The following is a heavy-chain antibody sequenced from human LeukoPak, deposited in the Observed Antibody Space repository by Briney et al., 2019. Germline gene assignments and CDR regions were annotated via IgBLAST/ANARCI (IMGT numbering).Heavy chain of an antibody. CDR1: GFTFNNYA. Sequence: GGSLRLSCVASGFTFNNYAMSWVRQTSGKGLEWVSILSGGSSVTYHADSVKGRFTISRDNSKNTLYLQMSGLRDEDTAVYYCAKDRDTTSARAGSAFDYWGQGTLVTVSS. J-gene: IGHJ4*02. V-gene: IGHV3-23*01. CDR2: LSGGSSVT. CDR3: AKDRDTTSARAGSAFDY. D-gene: IGHD6-19*01.